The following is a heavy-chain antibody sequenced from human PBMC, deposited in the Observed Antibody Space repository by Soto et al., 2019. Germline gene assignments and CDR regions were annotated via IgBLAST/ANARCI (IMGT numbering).Heavy chain of an antibody. CDR1: GFTFSSYD. J-gene: IGHJ4*02. D-gene: IGHD4-17*01. Sequence: GGSLRLSCAASGFTFSSYDMHWVRQATGKGLEWVSAIGTAGDTYYPGSVKGRFTISRENAKNSLYLQMNSLRAGDTAVYYCARGYRTRSSYGDYVSHYFDYWGQGTLVTVSS. V-gene: IGHV3-13*01. CDR3: ARGYRTRSSYGDYVSHYFDY. CDR2: IGTAGDT.